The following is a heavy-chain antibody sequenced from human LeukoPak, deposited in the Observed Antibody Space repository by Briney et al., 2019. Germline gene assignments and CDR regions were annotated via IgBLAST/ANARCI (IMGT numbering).Heavy chain of an antibody. CDR2: ISNDGSTT. Sequence: GGSLRLSCAVSGLTFSNNWMHWVRQAPGKGLEWVSRISNDGSTTTYADSVRGRFTISRDNAKNTLSLQMSSLRVEDTAVYHCTPGSGRAFDYWGQGTLVTVSS. D-gene: IGHD2-15*01. J-gene: IGHJ4*02. CDR3: TPGSGRAFDY. CDR1: GLTFSNNW. V-gene: IGHV3-74*01.